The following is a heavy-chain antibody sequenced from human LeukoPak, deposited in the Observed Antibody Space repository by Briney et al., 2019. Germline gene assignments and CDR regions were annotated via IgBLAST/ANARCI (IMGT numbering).Heavy chain of an antibody. J-gene: IGHJ5*02. V-gene: IGHV1-2*02. Sequence: ASVKVSCKASGYTFTGYYMHWVRQAPGQGLEWMGWINPNSGGTNYAQKFQGRVTMTRDTSISTAYTELSRLRSDDTAVYYCARANGDYDWFDPWGQGTLVTVSS. CDR2: INPNSGGT. D-gene: IGHD4-17*01. CDR3: ARANGDYDWFDP. CDR1: GYTFTGYY.